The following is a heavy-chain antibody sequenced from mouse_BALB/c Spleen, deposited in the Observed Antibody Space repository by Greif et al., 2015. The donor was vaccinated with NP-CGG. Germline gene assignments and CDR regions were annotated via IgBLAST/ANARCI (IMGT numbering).Heavy chain of an antibody. Sequence: QVQLQQSGAELVRPGTSVKVSCKASGYAFTNYLIEWVKQRPGQGLEWIGVINPGSGGTNYNEKFKGKATLTADKSSSTAYMQLSSLTSDDSAVYFCARVGTGPLDYWGQGTLSQSPQ. CDR3: ARVGTGPLDY. J-gene: IGHJ2*01. V-gene: IGHV1-54*03. CDR1: GYAFTNYL. CDR2: INPGSGGT. D-gene: IGHD4-1*01.